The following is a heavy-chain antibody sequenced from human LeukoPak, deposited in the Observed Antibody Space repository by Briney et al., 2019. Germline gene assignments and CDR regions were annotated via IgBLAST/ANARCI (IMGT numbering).Heavy chain of an antibody. CDR3: VRDLYSTFDSSNLNSDF. V-gene: IGHV3-11*04. J-gene: IGHJ4*02. D-gene: IGHD5-12*01. CDR2: ISVSSSTV. CDR1: GFTFTDYY. Sequence: GGSLKLSCAASGFTFTDYYMSWIRRAPGKGLEWVSYISVSSSTVFYADSVKGRFTISRDNTKNSLYLQMSNLRAEDTAVYYCVRDLYSTFDSSNLNSDFWGQGTLVTVSS.